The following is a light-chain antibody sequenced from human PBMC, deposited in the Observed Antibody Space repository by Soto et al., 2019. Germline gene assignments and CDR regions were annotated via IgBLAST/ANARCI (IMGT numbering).Light chain of an antibody. CDR1: QNIINY. V-gene: IGKV1-39*01. Sequence: DIQMTQSPSSLSASVGDRVTITCRASQNIINYLNWYQQKPGKAPQLLIYVASRLESGVPSRFSGSGSGTDFTLTITSLQSEDFATYYCQQSYNAPITFGQGTRLEI. CDR2: VAS. CDR3: QQSYNAPIT. J-gene: IGKJ5*01.